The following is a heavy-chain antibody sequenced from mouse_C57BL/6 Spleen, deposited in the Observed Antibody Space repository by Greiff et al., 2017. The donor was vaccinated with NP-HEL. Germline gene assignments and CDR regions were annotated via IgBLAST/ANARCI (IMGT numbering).Heavy chain of an antibody. J-gene: IGHJ2*01. CDR2: IHPNSGST. CDR3: AREGAPLYYFDY. CDR1: GYTFTSYW. D-gene: IGHD6-1*01. V-gene: IGHV1-64*01. Sequence: QVHVKQPGAELVKPGASVKLSCKASGYTFTSYWMHWVKQRPGQGLEWIGMIHPNSGSTNYNEKFKSKATLTVDKSSSTAYMQLSSLTSEDSAVYYCAREGAPLYYFDYWGQGTTLTVSS.